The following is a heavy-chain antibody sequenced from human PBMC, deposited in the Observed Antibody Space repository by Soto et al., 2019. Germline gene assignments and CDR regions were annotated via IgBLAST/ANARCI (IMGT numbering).Heavy chain of an antibody. V-gene: IGHV1-2*04. Sequence: QVQLVQSGAEVIQPGASVKVSCKASGYTFTGHYIHWVRQAPGQGLEWLGRINPKSGGTKNAQKFQAWVTMTRDTSITTAYMELSRLKSDDTXXXXXARGGPKWDLQRDYYYGMDVWGQGTTVTVSS. CDR1: GYTFTGHY. D-gene: IGHD1-26*01. CDR3: ARGGPKWDLQRDYYYGMDV. J-gene: IGHJ6*02. CDR2: INPKSGGT.